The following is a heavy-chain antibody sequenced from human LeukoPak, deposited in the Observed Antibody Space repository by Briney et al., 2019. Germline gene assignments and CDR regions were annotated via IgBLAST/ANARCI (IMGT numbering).Heavy chain of an antibody. CDR2: INHSGST. J-gene: IGHJ5*02. CDR1: GGSFSGYY. V-gene: IGHV4-34*01. CDR3: ARPRRYSSGWFDP. Sequence: SETLSLTCAVYGGSFSGYYWSWIRQPPGKGLEWIGEINHSGSTNYNPSLKSRVTISVDTSKNQFSLKLSSVTAADTAVYYCARPRRYSSGWFDPWGQGTLVTVSS. D-gene: IGHD6-25*01.